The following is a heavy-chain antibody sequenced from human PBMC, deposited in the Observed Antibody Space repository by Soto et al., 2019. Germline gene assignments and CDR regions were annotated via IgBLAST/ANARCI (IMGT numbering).Heavy chain of an antibody. Sequence: EVQLVESGGGWLQPGGSRRLSCAASGFTFMGYSMNWVRQAPGKGLEGVSSISSGSNSIYYADSVKGRFTISRDNAKNSLYLQVSSLRAEDTAVYYCARDRTNFDWPTSLDYWGQGTLVTVSS. CDR2: ISSGSNSI. J-gene: IGHJ4*02. CDR3: ARDRTNFDWPTSLDY. D-gene: IGHD3-9*01. V-gene: IGHV3-48*01. CDR1: GFTFMGYS.